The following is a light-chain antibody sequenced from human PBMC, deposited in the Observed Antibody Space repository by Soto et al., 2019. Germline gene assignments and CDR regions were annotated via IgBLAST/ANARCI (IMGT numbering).Light chain of an antibody. V-gene: IGKV3-20*01. CDR2: GTS. CDR1: QRMSSNY. Sequence: PGDRATLSCRASQRMSSNYLAWYQQKPGQAPRLLIYGTSSRATGIPDRFSGSGSGTDFTLTISGLEPEDSAVYYCQQYGTLPPRYTFGQGTKLEIK. J-gene: IGKJ2*01. CDR3: QQYGTLPPRYT.